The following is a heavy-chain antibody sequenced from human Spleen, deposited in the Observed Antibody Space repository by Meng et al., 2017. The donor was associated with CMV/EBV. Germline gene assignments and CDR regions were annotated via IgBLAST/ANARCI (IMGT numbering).Heavy chain of an antibody. V-gene: IGHV4-59*11. CDR3: ATAGRPAAAYFRSYYGMDV. D-gene: IGHD2-2*01. CDR2: IYNDENT. J-gene: IGHJ6*02. Sequence: SETLSLTCTVSGDSINSHYWTWIRQSPARGLEWIGYIYNDENTSYNPSLKSRATLSLDTSKNQFSLKLASVTAADTAVYFCATAGRPAAAYFRSYYGMDVWGQGTTVTVSS. CDR1: GDSINSHY.